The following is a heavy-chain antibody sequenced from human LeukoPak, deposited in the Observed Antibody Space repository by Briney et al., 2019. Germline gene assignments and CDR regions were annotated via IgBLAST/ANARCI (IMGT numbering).Heavy chain of an antibody. CDR2: ISGSGGST. CDR1: GFTFSSYA. CDR3: AKPQGVEDTAIDY. D-gene: IGHD5-18*01. J-gene: IGHJ4*02. V-gene: IGHV3-23*01. Sequence: PGGSLRLSCAASGFTFSSYAMSWVRQAPGKGLEWVSAISGSGGSTYYADSVTGRFTISRDNSKNTLYLQMNSLRAEDTAVYYCAKPQGVEDTAIDYWGQGTLVTVSS.